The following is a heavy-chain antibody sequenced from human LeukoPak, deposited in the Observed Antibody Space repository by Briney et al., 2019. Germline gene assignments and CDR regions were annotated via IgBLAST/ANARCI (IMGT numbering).Heavy chain of an antibody. Sequence: GGSLRLSCAASGFTFSSYAMSWVRQAPGKGLEWVSAISGSGGSTYYADSVKGRFTISRDNSKNTMYLKMNSLRAEDTAVYYCAKDMRDGYNYPWGQGTLVTVSS. CDR2: ISGSGGST. D-gene: IGHD5-24*01. CDR3: AKDMRDGYNYP. V-gene: IGHV3-23*01. J-gene: IGHJ5*02. CDR1: GFTFSSYA.